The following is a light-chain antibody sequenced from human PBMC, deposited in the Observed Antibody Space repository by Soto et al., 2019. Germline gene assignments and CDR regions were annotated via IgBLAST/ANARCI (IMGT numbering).Light chain of an antibody. CDR1: QSVSSS. V-gene: IGKV3-11*01. Sequence: NLFTQAPATLTFPPGERATLSYSALQSVSSSSAWYQQRPGQAPRLLIYDAYNRAAGIPARFSGGGSGTDFPLSISRLEPGDFAVYYCQHFGGTTFTFGQGTRLEIK. J-gene: IGKJ5*01. CDR3: QHFGGTTFT. CDR2: DAY.